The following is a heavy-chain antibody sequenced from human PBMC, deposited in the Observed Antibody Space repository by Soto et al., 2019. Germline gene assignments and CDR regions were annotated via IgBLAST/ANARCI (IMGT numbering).Heavy chain of an antibody. CDR1: GFTFDDYA. V-gene: IGHV3-43*02. D-gene: IGHD3-22*01. J-gene: IGHJ3*02. Sequence: GGSLRLSCAASGFTFDDYAMHWVRQAPGKGLEWVSLISGDGGSTYYADSVKGRFTISRDNSKNSLYLQMNSLRTEDTALYYCAKTYSAKDSSGYYAFDIWGQGTMVTVSS. CDR2: ISGDGGST. CDR3: AKTYSAKDSSGYYAFDI.